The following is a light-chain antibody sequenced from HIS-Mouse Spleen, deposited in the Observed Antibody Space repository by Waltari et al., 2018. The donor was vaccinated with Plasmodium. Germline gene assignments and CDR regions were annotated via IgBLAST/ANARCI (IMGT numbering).Light chain of an antibody. CDR3: QQYNNWSFT. CDR2: GAS. J-gene: IGKJ3*01. V-gene: IGKV3-15*01. Sequence: EIVMTQSPAPLSVSPGERATLSCGASQSVSSNLSWYQQKPGQAPRLLIYGASTRATGIPARFSGSGSGTEFTLTISSLQSEDFAVYYCQQYNNWSFTFGPGTKVDIK. CDR1: QSVSSN.